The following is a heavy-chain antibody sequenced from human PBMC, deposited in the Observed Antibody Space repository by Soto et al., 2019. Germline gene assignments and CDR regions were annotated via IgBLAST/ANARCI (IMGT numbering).Heavy chain of an antibody. J-gene: IGHJ6*02. CDR3: ARGQFHHVSNYYYALDV. V-gene: IGHV1-69*01. Sequence: QVQLVQSGAEVKKPGSSVKVSCKASGGTFSSYAISWVRQAPGQGLEWMGGFIPMFNRPHSARKFQGRVTITADESTSTAYMDLSRLRSKDTAVYYCARGQFHHVSNYYYALDVWGQGTTVTVSS. CDR2: FIPMFNRP. CDR1: GGTFSSYA.